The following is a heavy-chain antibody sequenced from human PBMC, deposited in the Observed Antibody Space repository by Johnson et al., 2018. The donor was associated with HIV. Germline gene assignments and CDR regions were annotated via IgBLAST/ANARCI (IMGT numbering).Heavy chain of an antibody. J-gene: IGHJ3*02. CDR1: GFTFSDHD. D-gene: IGHD6-13*01. CDR3: AREIIAAADDI. V-gene: IGHV3-15*01. CDR2: IKSKTAGGTA. Sequence: VQLVESGGGLVHPGGSLRLSCAASGFTFSDHDMHWVRQTEGIGLEWVGRIKSKTAGGTADYAAPVKGRFTISRDNAKNSLYLQMNSLRAEDTAVYYCAREIIAAADDIWGQGTMVTVSS.